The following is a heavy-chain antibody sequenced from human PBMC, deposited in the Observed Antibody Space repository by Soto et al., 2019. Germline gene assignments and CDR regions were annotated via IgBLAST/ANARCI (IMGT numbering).Heavy chain of an antibody. V-gene: IGHV3-30*18. D-gene: IGHD2-2*01. CDR1: GFTFSSYG. CDR3: AKDNCISTSCYRLYNWFDP. CDR2: ISYGGSNK. J-gene: IGHJ5*02. Sequence: QVQLVESGGGVVQPGRSLRLSCAASGFTFSSYGMHWVRQAPGKGLEWVAVISYGGSNKYYADSVKGRFTISRDNSKNTLYLQMNNLRAADTDVYYCAKDNCISTSCYRLYNWFDPWGQGTLVTVSS.